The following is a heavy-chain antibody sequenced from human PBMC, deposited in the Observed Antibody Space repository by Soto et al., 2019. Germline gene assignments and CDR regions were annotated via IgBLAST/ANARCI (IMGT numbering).Heavy chain of an antibody. CDR2: ITSSGSNT. CDR1: GFTFSGYG. Sequence: EVQLLESGGDLVQRGGSLRLSCAASGFTFSGYGMSWVRQAPGKGLEWVSSITSSGSNTYYVDSVKGRFTISRDNSKNTLYLHMNGVRVEDTPVYYCAKEQGRVAAPLDYWGQGTLVTVSS. D-gene: IGHD6-13*01. V-gene: IGHV3-23*01. J-gene: IGHJ4*02. CDR3: AKEQGRVAAPLDY.